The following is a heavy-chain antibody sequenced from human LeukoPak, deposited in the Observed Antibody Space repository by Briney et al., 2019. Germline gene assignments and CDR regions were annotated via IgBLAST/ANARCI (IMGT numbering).Heavy chain of an antibody. Sequence: PGGSLRLSCAASGFSFSSDSMNWVRQAPGKGLEWVSYISSSSSTIYYVDSVKGRFTISRDNAKNSLYLQMNSLRAEDMAVYYCARLGYSYGHTYFDYWGQGTLVTVSS. V-gene: IGHV3-48*01. CDR2: ISSSSSTI. CDR1: GFSFSSDS. J-gene: IGHJ4*02. CDR3: ARLGYSYGHTYFDY. D-gene: IGHD5-18*01.